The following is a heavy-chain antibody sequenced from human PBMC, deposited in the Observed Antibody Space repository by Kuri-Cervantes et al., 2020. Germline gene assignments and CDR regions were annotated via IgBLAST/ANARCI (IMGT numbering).Heavy chain of an antibody. D-gene: IGHD3/OR15-3a*01. V-gene: IGHV1-69*06. Sequence: SVKVSCKASGGTFSNHPISWVRQAPGQGLEWMGEIIPITGTANYAQKIQGRLTITADTSTSTAYLEMSRLRSDDTAVYYCATEKKYDFWSAYHGPHFDFWGQGTLVTVSS. J-gene: IGHJ4*02. CDR3: ATEKKYDFWSAYHGPHFDF. CDR2: IIPITGTA. CDR1: GGTFSNHP.